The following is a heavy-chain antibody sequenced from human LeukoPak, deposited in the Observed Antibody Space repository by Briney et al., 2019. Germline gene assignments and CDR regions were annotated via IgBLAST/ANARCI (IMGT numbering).Heavy chain of an antibody. D-gene: IGHD6-19*01. Sequence: PGGSLRLSCAASGFXFXSYAMXWXRXAPGXGLEXVSXIRGGGGSTYYXDSVKGRFTISRDNSKSTLYLQMNSLRAEDTAVYYCAKAGSSSGWRGIDYWGQGTLVTVSS. J-gene: IGHJ4*02. CDR3: AKAGSSSGWRGIDY. CDR1: GFXFXSYA. V-gene: IGHV3-23*01. CDR2: IRGGGGST.